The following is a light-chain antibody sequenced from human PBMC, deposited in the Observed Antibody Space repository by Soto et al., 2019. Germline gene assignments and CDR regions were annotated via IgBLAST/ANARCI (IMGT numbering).Light chain of an antibody. V-gene: IGKV3-20*01. J-gene: IGKJ1*01. Sequence: IVLTQSPGTLSLSPGERATLSCRASQSVSSSYLAWYQQKPGQAPRLLIYSASSRATGIPDRFSGSGSGTDFTLTISRLEPEDFAVYYCQQYGSSPQTFGQGTKVDIK. CDR2: SAS. CDR1: QSVSSSY. CDR3: QQYGSSPQT.